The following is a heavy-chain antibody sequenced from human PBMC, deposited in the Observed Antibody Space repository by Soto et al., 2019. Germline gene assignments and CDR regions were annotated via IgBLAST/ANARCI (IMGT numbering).Heavy chain of an antibody. CDR2: LSYDGSNK. V-gene: IGHV3-30*18. J-gene: IGHJ6*02. CDR1: GFTFSSYG. CDR3: AKDWAGWALRHYYGMDV. D-gene: IGHD1-26*01. Sequence: QVQLVEAGGGVVQPGRSLRLSCAASGFTFSSYGMHWVRQAPGKGLEWVAVLSYDGSNKYYADSVKGRFTISRDNSKNTPYLQMNSLSAEDTAVYYCAKDWAGWALRHYYGMDVWGQGATVTVSS.